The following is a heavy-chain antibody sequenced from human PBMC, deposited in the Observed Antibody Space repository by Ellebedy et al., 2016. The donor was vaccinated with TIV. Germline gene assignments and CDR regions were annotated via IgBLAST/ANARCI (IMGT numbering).Heavy chain of an antibody. V-gene: IGHV3-33*08. Sequence: PGGSLRLSCAASGFTFSSYGMHWVRQAPGKGLEWVAVIWYDGSNKYYADSVKGRFTISRDNSKNTLYLQMNSLRDEDTAVYYCASSTVTTRGLDYWGQGTLVTVSS. CDR2: IWYDGSNK. J-gene: IGHJ4*02. CDR3: ASSTVTTRGLDY. D-gene: IGHD4-17*01. CDR1: GFTFSSYG.